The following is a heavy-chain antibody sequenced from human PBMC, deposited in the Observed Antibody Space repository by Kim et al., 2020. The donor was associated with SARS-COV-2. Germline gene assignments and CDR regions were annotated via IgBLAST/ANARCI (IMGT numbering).Heavy chain of an antibody. V-gene: IGHV1-69*13. CDR2: VIPIFGTP. CDR3: ATAPAEMTTIVGGLDN. J-gene: IGHJ4*02. CDR1: GGTFGSYA. D-gene: IGHD3-3*01. Sequence: SVKVSCKASGGTFGSYAINWVRQAPGQGLEWMGGVIPIFGTPTYAQKFQDRVTITADESTRTAYMELSGLRSEDTAVYYCATAPAEMTTIVGGLDNWGQGTLVTVSS.